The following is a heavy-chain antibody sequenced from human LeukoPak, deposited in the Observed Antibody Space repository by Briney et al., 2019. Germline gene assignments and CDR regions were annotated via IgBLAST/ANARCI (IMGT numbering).Heavy chain of an antibody. D-gene: IGHD4-23*01. CDR2: IVGSGDTT. CDR1: GFTFSSHA. V-gene: IGHV3-23*01. J-gene: IGHJ2*01. Sequence: GGSLRLSCAASGFTFSSHAMSWVRQAPGKGLEWVSAIVGSGDTTRYEDSVKGRFTISRDNSKNTLYLQMNSLRAEDTAVYYCAKDLCSTVVTPLCWYFDLWGRGTLVTVSS. CDR3: AKDLCSTVVTPLCWYFDL.